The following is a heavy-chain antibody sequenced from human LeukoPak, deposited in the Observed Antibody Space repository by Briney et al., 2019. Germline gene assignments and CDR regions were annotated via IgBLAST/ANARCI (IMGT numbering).Heavy chain of an antibody. D-gene: IGHD5-24*01. Sequence: PSETLSLTCTVSGGSISSSDYFWAWLRQPPGKGLEWIGSVFYSGDTYYNPSLKSRVTISVDTSKNQFSLKLSSVTAADTAIYYCARRARRPIINCWGQGTLVTVSS. CDR2: VFYSGDT. V-gene: IGHV4-39*01. CDR1: GGSISSSDYF. J-gene: IGHJ4*02. CDR3: ARRARRPIINC.